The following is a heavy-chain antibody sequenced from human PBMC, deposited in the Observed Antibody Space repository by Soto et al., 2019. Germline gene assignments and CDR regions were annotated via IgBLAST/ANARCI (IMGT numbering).Heavy chain of an antibody. Sequence: SETLSLTCTVSGGSITSGSYYWSWIRQPPGKGLEWIGEINHSGSTNYNPSLKSRVTISVDTSKNQFSLKLSSVTAADTAVYYCARDTLRANWFDPWGQGTLVTVSS. V-gene: IGHV4-61*01. CDR3: ARDTLRANWFDP. CDR2: INHSGST. D-gene: IGHD1-26*01. J-gene: IGHJ5*02. CDR1: GGSITSGSYY.